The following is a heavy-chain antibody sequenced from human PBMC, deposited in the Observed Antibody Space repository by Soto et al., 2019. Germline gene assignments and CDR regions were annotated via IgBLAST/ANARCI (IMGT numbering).Heavy chain of an antibody. CDR3: ARDPYYYDSSGYYYEGGGWFDP. J-gene: IGHJ5*02. CDR1: GDTFSSYA. Sequence: QVQLVQSGAEVKKPGSSVKVSCKASGDTFSSYAISWVRQAPGQGLEWMGGIIPIFGTANYAQKFQGRVTITADESTSTAYMELSSLRSEDTAVYYCARDPYYYDSSGYYYEGGGWFDPWGQGTLVTVSS. D-gene: IGHD3-22*01. CDR2: IIPIFGTA. V-gene: IGHV1-69*01.